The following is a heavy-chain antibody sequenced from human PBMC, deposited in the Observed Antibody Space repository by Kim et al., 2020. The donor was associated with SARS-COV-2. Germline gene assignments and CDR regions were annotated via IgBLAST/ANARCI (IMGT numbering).Heavy chain of an antibody. V-gene: IGHV3-33*06. CDR2: IWKDGSKE. J-gene: IGHJ6*02. CDR3: AKGSGSWGMDV. CDR1: GFTFSNYG. D-gene: IGHD6-13*01. Sequence: GGSLRLSCAASGFTFSNYGMHWVRLAPGKGLEWVAVIWKDGSKEYYADSVKGRFTISRDNSRNTLSLQMDSLRAEDTALYYCAKGSGSWGMDVWGQGTTVTVSS.